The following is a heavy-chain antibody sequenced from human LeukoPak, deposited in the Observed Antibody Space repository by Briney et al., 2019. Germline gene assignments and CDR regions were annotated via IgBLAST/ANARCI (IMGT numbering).Heavy chain of an antibody. CDR3: ARDLKGSRDGYNLLY. J-gene: IGHJ4*02. Sequence: PGGSLRLSCAASGFTFSSYWMSWVRQAPGKGLEWVANIKQDGSEKYYVDSVKGRFTISRDNAKNSLYLQMNSLRAEDTAVYYCARDLKGSRDGYNLLYWGQGTLVTVSS. V-gene: IGHV3-7*01. D-gene: IGHD5-24*01. CDR2: IKQDGSEK. CDR1: GFTFSSYW.